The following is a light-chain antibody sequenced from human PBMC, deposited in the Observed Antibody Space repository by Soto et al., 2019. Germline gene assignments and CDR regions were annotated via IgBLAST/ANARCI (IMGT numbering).Light chain of an antibody. CDR2: DAS. CDR3: QQYGSSLIT. Sequence: EIVLTQSPATLSLSPGERATLSCGASHTVSSNYLAWYQQKPGLAPRLLIYDASSRATGIPDRFSGSGSGTDFTLTISRLEPEDFAVYYCQQYGSSLITCGQGTRLESK. V-gene: IGKV3D-20*01. CDR1: HTVSSNY. J-gene: IGKJ5*01.